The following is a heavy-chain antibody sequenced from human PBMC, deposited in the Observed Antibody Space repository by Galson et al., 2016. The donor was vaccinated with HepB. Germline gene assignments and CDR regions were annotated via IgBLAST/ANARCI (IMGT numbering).Heavy chain of an antibody. D-gene: IGHD3-10*01. CDR1: GTSVSSGGSY. CDR2: IHYIGTT. V-gene: IGHV4-61*08. J-gene: IGHJ5*02. CDR3: ARGLRLSNMVGGVTNYFDP. Sequence: SETLSLTCDVSGTSVSSGGSYWTWIRLPPGKGLEWIGNIHYIGTTKYNASLKSRLTISIDTSKNEVSLELTSVAAADTAVYYCARGLRLSNMVGGVTNYFDPWGQGTLVIVSS.